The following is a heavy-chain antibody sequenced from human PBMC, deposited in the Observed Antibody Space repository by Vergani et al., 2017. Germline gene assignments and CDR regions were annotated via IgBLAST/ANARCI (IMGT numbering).Heavy chain of an antibody. CDR1: GYSISSGSY. V-gene: IGHV4-38-2*01. J-gene: IGHJ4*02. D-gene: IGHD5-24*01. Sequence: QVQLQELGPGLVKPSETLSLTCAVSGYSISSGSYWGWIRQPPGKGLEWIGSIYHSGSTYYSPSLKSRVTMSVDTSKNQFSLKMRSVTAADTAVYYCARVEMASIGTDWGQGTLVTVSS. CDR2: IYHSGST. CDR3: ARVEMASIGTD.